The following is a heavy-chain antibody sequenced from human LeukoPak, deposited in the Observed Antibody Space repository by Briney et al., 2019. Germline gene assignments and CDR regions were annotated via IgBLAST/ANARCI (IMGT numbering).Heavy chain of an antibody. D-gene: IGHD2-21*01. Sequence: SETLSLTCTVSGGSISSYYWSWIRQPPGKGLEWIGNIYYIGSTYYNPSLKSRAIISVDTSKNQFSLKLSSVTAADTAVYYCARHIGGRYYYYYMDVWGKGTTVTISS. CDR1: GGSISSYY. J-gene: IGHJ6*03. CDR2: IYYIGST. V-gene: IGHV4-59*04. CDR3: ARHIGGRYYYYYMDV.